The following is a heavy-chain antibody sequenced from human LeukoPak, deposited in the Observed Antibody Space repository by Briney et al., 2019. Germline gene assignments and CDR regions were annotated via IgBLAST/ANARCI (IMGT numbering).Heavy chain of an antibody. D-gene: IGHD1-26*01. Sequence: GGSLRLSCAASGFTVSSDHMSWVRQAPGKGLEWVSVIYAGGSTYYADSVKGRFTISRDNFKNTVFLQMNSLRAEDTAVYYCARVWELSFDYWGQGALVTVSS. CDR2: IYAGGST. J-gene: IGHJ4*02. CDR3: ARVWELSFDY. CDR1: GFTVSSDH. V-gene: IGHV3-53*01.